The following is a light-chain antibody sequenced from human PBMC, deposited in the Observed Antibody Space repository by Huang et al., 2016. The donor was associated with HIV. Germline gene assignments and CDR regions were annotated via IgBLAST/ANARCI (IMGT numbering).Light chain of an antibody. Sequence: EIVMTQSPDTLSVSPGKRVSLSCRASQSVEDNLAWYQQKPGQAPRLLVYGASTRATGGPVRFSGSGSGTEFTLTITNLQSEDFASYYCQQYNNWFTFGQGTRLEI. CDR1: QSVEDN. V-gene: IGKV3-15*01. CDR3: QQYNNWFT. CDR2: GAS. J-gene: IGKJ5*01.